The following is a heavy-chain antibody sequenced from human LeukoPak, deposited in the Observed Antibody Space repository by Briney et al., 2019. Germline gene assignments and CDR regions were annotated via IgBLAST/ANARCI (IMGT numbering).Heavy chain of an antibody. Sequence: PSETLSLTCTVSGGSISSSSYYWGWIRQPPGKGLEWIGSIYCSGSTYYNPSLKSRVTISVDTSKNQFSLKLSSVTAADTAVYYCASLSGAMIVVVITWGQGTLVTVSS. D-gene: IGHD3-22*01. CDR2: IYCSGST. CDR1: GGSISSSSYY. V-gene: IGHV4-39*01. J-gene: IGHJ5*02. CDR3: ASLSGAMIVVVIT.